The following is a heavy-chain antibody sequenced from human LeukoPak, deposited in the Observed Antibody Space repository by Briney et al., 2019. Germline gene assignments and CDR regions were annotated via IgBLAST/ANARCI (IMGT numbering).Heavy chain of an antibody. J-gene: IGHJ5*02. D-gene: IGHD4-17*01. CDR1: GGSISSYY. V-gene: IGHV4-59*01. Sequence: KPSETLSLTCTVSGGSISSYYWSWIRQPPGKGLEWIGYIYYSGSTNYNPSLKSRVTISVDTSKNQFSLKLSSVTAADTAVYYCARWTLLYGDYEFSFDPWGQGTLVTVSS. CDR2: IYYSGST. CDR3: ARWTLLYGDYEFSFDP.